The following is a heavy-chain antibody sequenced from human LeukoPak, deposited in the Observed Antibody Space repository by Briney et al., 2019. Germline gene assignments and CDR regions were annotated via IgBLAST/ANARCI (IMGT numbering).Heavy chain of an antibody. Sequence: ASVKVSCKASGYTFTGYYMHWVRQAPGQGLEWMGWINPNSGGTKYAQEFQDRVTMTTDTSTSTAYMDLRSLRSDDTAVYYCARTHSSGWYSVGYYYMDVWGKGTTVTVSS. CDR2: INPNSGGT. J-gene: IGHJ6*03. CDR3: ARTHSSGWYSVGYYYMDV. CDR1: GYTFTGYY. V-gene: IGHV1-2*02. D-gene: IGHD6-19*01.